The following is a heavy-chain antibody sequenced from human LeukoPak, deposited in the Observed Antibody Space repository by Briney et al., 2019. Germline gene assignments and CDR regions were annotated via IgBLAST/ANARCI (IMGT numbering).Heavy chain of an antibody. J-gene: IGHJ4*02. Sequence: PSGTLSLTCTVSGGSISSSSYYWGWIRQPPGKGLEWIGSIYYSGSTYYNPSLKSRVTISVDTSKNQFSLKLSSVTAADTAVYYCARDKRGLANRFAFDYWGQGTLVTVSS. D-gene: IGHD6-19*01. V-gene: IGHV4-39*07. CDR3: ARDKRGLANRFAFDY. CDR1: GGSISSSSYY. CDR2: IYYSGST.